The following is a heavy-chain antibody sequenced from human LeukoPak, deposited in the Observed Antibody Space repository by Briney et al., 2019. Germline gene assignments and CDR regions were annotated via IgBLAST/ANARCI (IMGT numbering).Heavy chain of an antibody. CDR3: ARGLSPPGWELLYYYYYMDV. D-gene: IGHD1-26*01. CDR1: GGSISSHS. Sequence: KPSETLSLTCTVSGGSISSHSWTWIRQPPGKGLEWIGYIYYSGSTNYNPSLKSRVTISVDTSKNQFSLKLSSVTAADTAVYYCARGLSPPGWELLYYYYYMDVWGKGTTVTVSS. CDR2: IYYSGST. J-gene: IGHJ6*03. V-gene: IGHV4-59*11.